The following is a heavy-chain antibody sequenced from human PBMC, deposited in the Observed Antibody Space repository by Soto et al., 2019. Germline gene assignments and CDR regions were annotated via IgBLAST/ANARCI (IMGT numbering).Heavy chain of an antibody. CDR2: ISIGGDKT. J-gene: IGHJ5*02. Sequence: EVQLLESGGDLIQPGGSLTLSCAASGFTFSSNSFTWVRQAPGKGLEYVSGISIGGDKTWHADSVKGRFTVSRDNSKNTVYLQMTSLRADDTAVYYCAKGDGYGDHWGQGTLATVSS. V-gene: IGHV3-23*01. D-gene: IGHD5-12*01. CDR3: AKGDGYGDH. CDR1: GFTFSSNS.